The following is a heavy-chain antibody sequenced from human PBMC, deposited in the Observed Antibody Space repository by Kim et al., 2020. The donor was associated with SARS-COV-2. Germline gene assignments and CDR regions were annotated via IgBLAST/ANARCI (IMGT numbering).Heavy chain of an antibody. Sequence: GESLKISCKGSGYSFTSYWISWVRQMPGKGLEWMGRIDPSDSYTNYSPSFQGHVTISADKPISTAYLQWSSLKASDTAMYYCARRGGSGSYYNVRAFDIWGQGTMVTVSS. CDR3: ARRGGSGSYYNVRAFDI. CDR2: IDPSDSYT. CDR1: GYSFTSYW. J-gene: IGHJ3*02. V-gene: IGHV5-10-1*01. D-gene: IGHD3-10*01.